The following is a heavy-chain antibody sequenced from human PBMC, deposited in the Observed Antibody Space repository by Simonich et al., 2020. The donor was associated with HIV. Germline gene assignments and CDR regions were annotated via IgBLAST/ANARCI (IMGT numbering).Heavy chain of an antibody. J-gene: IGHJ4*01. CDR2: INHSGSN. D-gene: IGHD3-10*01. CDR1: GGSFSGYF. Sequence: QVQLQQWGAGLLKPSETLSLTCAVYGGSFSGYFWGWIRQPPGKGLGWIGEINHSGSNNNNPALKSRVTISVDTSKNQFSLRLSSVTAADTAVYYCARRGSVSSGSPRYFDSWGHGTLVAVSS. V-gene: IGHV4-34*01. CDR3: ARRGSVSSGSPRYFDS.